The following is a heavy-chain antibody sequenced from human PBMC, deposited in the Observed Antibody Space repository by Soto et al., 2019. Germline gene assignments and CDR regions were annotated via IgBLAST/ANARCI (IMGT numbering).Heavy chain of an antibody. V-gene: IGHV1-69*13. CDR2: ITPIFGTA. Sequence: SVQVSLKASGGTFSSYAISWVRQAPGQGLEWMGGITPIFGTANYAQKFQGRVTITADESTSTAYMELSSLRSEDTAVYYCARDYSNYGYYYYGMDVWGQGTTVTVS. J-gene: IGHJ6*02. CDR1: GGTFSSYA. D-gene: IGHD4-4*01. CDR3: ARDYSNYGYYYYGMDV.